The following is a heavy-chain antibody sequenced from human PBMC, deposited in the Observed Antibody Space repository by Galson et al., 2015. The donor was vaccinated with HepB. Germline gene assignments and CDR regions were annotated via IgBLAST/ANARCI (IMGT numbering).Heavy chain of an antibody. D-gene: IGHD6-13*01. V-gene: IGHV1-18*01. Sequence: SVKVSCKASGYTFDTYLIAWVRQAPGQGLEWMGRVSPYNGDTQYAPGLQDRVTMTADTSTKTAYLELKNLRFDDTAVYYCARVPGTIYYYGMDVWGQGTTVTVSS. J-gene: IGHJ6*02. CDR2: VSPYNGDT. CDR3: ARVPGTIYYYGMDV. CDR1: GYTFDTYL.